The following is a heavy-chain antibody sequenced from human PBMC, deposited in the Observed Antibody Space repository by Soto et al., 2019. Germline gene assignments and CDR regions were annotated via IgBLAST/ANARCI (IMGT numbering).Heavy chain of an antibody. CDR2: VDRAGSGT. J-gene: IGHJ4*02. Sequence: VPLVESGGGSVQPGGSLRLSCVASGITFSGFWMPWVRQVPGKGLVWVARVDRAGSGTSYADSVKGRFTISRDDAKNTLSLPVDSLRVEGTAVYYCATVFEHWGQGIPVTVSS. CDR3: ATVFEH. CDR1: GITFSGFW. V-gene: IGHV3-74*01.